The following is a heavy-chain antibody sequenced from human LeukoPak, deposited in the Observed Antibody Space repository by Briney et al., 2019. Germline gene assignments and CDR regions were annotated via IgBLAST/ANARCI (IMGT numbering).Heavy chain of an antibody. J-gene: IGHJ4*02. CDR3: ARARSDYDSSGSDY. CDR2: ISYDGSNK. Sequence: GGSLRLSCAASGFTFSSYAMHWVRQAPGKGLEWVAVISYDGSNKYYADSVKGRFTISRDNSKNTLYLQMNSLRAEDTAVYYCARARSDYDSSGSDYWGQGTLVTVSS. D-gene: IGHD3-22*01. V-gene: IGHV3-30-3*01. CDR1: GFTFSSYA.